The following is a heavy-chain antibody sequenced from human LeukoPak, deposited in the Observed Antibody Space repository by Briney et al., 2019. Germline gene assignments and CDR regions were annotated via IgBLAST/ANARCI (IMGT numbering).Heavy chain of an antibody. J-gene: IGHJ5*02. CDR3: ARDQNEFWSAQGNP. CDR2: IIPILGIA. V-gene: IGHV1-69*04. CDR1: GGTFSSYT. D-gene: IGHD3-3*01. Sequence: GASVKVSCKASGGTFSSYTISWVRQAPGQGLEWMGRIIPILGIANYAQKFQGRVTITADKSTSTAYMELSSLGSEDTAVYYCARDQNEFWSAQGNPWGQGTLVTVSS.